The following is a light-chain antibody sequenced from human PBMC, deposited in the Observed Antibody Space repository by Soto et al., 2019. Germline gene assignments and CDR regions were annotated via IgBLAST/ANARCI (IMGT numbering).Light chain of an antibody. V-gene: IGKV1-39*01. CDR3: QQSYGTPRT. CDR1: QTVLYRFNNKNY. J-gene: IGKJ1*01. Sequence: DIVMTQSPESLAVSLGERATINCKSSQTVLYRFNNKNYLSWYQQKPGEAPKLLISTASSLRSGVPSRFSGSRSGTEFTLTISSLQPEDFATYYCQQSYGTPRTFGQGTKVEIK. CDR2: TAS.